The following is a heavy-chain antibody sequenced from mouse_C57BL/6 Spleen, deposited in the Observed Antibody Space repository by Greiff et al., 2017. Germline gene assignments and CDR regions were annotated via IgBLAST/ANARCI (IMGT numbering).Heavy chain of an antibody. CDR1: GYTFTSYW. D-gene: IGHD2-3*01. Sequence: QVQLQQPGAELVMPGASVKLSCKASGYTFTSYWMHWVKQRPGQGLEWIGEIDPSDSYTNYNQKFTGKSTLTVDKSSSTAYMQLSSLTSEDSAVYYCARWGGYSYYYAMDYWGQGTSVTVSS. V-gene: IGHV1-69*01. CDR2: IDPSDSYT. J-gene: IGHJ4*01. CDR3: ARWGGYSYYYAMDY.